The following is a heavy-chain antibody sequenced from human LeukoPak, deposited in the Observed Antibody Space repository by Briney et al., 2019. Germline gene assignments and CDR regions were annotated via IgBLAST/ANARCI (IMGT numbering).Heavy chain of an antibody. V-gene: IGHV4-59*01. CDR2: IFYSGST. D-gene: IGHD6-13*01. CDR1: GGSISRYY. Sequence: SETLSPTCTVSGGSISRYYSSWIRHPPGKGLEWIGYIFYSGSTNYNPSLKSRVTISVDTSKNQYSLNLSSVPAADAAVYYCARSDAAAGTYYYYYMVVWGRGTTVTVSS. J-gene: IGHJ6*03. CDR3: ARSDAAAGTYYYYYMVV.